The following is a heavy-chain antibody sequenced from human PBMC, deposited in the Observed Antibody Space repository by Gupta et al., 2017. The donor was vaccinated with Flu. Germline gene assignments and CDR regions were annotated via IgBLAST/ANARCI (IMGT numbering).Heavy chain of an antibody. V-gene: IGHV3-11*05. CDR1: GFTFSDYY. J-gene: IGHJ4*02. CDR2: ISRGSSYT. CDR3: ASEGPSGGY. D-gene: IGHD1-26*01. Sequence: HVHLVESGGGLVKPGGSLRLSCTASGFTFSDYYMSWIRQAPGKGLEWVAYISRGSSYTNYGDSVEGRFTISRDNAQNSLLLQMNSLRVEDTAIYYCASEGPSGGYWGQGTLVTVST.